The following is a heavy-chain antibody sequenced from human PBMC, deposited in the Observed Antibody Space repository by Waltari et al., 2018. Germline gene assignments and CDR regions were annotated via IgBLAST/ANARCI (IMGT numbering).Heavy chain of an antibody. CDR2: IYSGVSA. CDR3: ARGPPISAKWELCWFDY. Sequence: EVQVVESGGAMIQPGGSLRLTCAASGFAVGANYLSWVRQAPGKGLEWVAVIYSGVSAYYADAVKGRFTISRDSSENTFYLQMSSLRVEDTAVYYCARGPPISAKWELCWFDYWGQGTLVTVSA. D-gene: IGHD3-16*01. CDR1: GFAVGANY. J-gene: IGHJ4*02. V-gene: IGHV3-53*01.